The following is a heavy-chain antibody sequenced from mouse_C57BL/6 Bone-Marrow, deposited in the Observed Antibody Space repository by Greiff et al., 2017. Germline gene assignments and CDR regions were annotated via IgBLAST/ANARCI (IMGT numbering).Heavy chain of an antibody. CDR3: TTYDYDGGYAMDY. CDR2: IDPENGDT. CDR1: GFNIKDDY. D-gene: IGHD2-4*01. Sequence: EVQLQQSGAELVRPGASVKLSCTASGFNIKDDYMHWVKQRPEQGLEWIGWIDPENGDTEYGSKFQGKATITADTSSNTAYLQLSSLTSEDTAVYYCTTYDYDGGYAMDYWGQGTSVTVSS. V-gene: IGHV14-4*01. J-gene: IGHJ4*01.